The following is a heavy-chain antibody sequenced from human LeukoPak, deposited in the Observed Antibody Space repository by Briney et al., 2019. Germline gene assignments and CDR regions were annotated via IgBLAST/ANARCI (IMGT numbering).Heavy chain of an antibody. D-gene: IGHD3-9*01. V-gene: IGHV3-23*01. CDR1: GFTFSNYA. CDR3: GGRYFDWFSY. Sequence: PGGSLRLSCAASGFTFSNYAMSWVRQAPGKGLEWVSTISGSASSTYYADSVKGRFTISRDDSKNTLYLQMNSLRAEDTAIYFCGGRYFDWFSYWGQGTLVTVSS. J-gene: IGHJ4*02. CDR2: ISGSASST.